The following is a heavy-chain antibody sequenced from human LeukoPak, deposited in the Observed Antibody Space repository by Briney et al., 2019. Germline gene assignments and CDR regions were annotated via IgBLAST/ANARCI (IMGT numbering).Heavy chain of an antibody. CDR3: AKDRGGIRGWFFDL. V-gene: IGHV3-23*01. CDR1: GFTFNTYA. CDR2: ISDSAGGT. D-gene: IGHD6-13*01. J-gene: IGHJ2*01. Sequence: GGSLRLSCAASGFTFNTYAMSWVRQAPGKGLEWVSRISDSAGGTYFADSVKGRFTISRDNSKNILYPQMNSLRAEDTAVYYCAKDRGGIRGWFFDLWGRGTLVSVSS.